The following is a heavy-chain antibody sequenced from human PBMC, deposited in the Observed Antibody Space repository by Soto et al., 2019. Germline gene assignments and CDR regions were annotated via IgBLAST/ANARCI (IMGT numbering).Heavy chain of an antibody. CDR3: ARGGRASGYDFYYYGMDV. V-gene: IGHV3-21*01. CDR2: ISSSGTYT. J-gene: IGHJ6*02. Sequence: GGSLRLSCAASGFTFNTYSMNWVRQAPGKGLEWVSSISSSGTYTYYSDSLKGRITISRDNANNSLYLQMNSLTAEDTAIYFCARGGRASGYDFYYYGMDVWGQGTKVTVSS. D-gene: IGHD5-12*01. CDR1: GFTFNTYS.